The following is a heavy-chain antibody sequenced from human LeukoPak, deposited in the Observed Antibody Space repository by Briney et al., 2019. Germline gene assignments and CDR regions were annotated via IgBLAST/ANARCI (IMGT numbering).Heavy chain of an antibody. D-gene: IGHD3-10*01. Sequence: SQTLSLTCAISGDSVSSNSAAWNWIRQSPARGLEWLGRTYYRSKWHNDYAPSVKSRVTINPDTSKNQFSLQVNSMTPEDTAVYYCVRSRGDLDYWGQGTLVTVSS. J-gene: IGHJ4*02. CDR1: GDSVSSNSAA. CDR2: TYYRSKWHN. V-gene: IGHV6-1*01. CDR3: VRSRGDLDY.